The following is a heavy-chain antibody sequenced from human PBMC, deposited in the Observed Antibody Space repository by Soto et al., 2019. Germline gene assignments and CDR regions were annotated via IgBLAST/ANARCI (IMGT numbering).Heavy chain of an antibody. J-gene: IGHJ4*02. Sequence: QVQLVESGGGVVQPGRSLRLSCAASGFTFSSYGMHWVRQAPGKGLEWVEVISYDGSNKYYADSVKGRFTISRDNSKNTLYLQMNSLRAEDTAVYYCAKAQTTVTTGFDYWGQGTLVTVSS. CDR2: ISYDGSNK. D-gene: IGHD4-17*01. CDR1: GFTFSSYG. CDR3: AKAQTTVTTGFDY. V-gene: IGHV3-30*18.